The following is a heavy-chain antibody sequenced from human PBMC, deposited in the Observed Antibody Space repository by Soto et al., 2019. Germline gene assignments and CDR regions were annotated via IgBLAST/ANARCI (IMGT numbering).Heavy chain of an antibody. V-gene: IGHV3-64*01. J-gene: IGHJ4*02. CDR3: ARQGRAVSSYYFDY. CDR2: ISSTGGST. D-gene: IGHD3-10*01. Sequence: EVQLVESGGGLVQPGGSLRLACAASGFTFSSYAMHWVRQAPGKGLEYVSAISSTGGSTYYANSVKGRFTISRDNSKNTLYLQMAGLRAEDRALYYCARQGRAVSSYYFDYGGQGTLVTVSS. CDR1: GFTFSSYA.